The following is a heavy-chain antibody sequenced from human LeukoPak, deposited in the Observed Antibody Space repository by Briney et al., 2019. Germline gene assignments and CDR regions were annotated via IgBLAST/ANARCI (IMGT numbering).Heavy chain of an antibody. V-gene: IGHV3-9*01. Sequence: GGSLRLSCATSGFTFDDYAMHWVRQAPGKGLEWVSGISWNSGSIGYADSVKGRFTISRDNAKNSLYLQMNSLRAEDTALYYCAKDSEEGYCSGTSCSLGAFDIWGQGTMVTVSS. CDR1: GFTFDDYA. CDR2: ISWNSGSI. J-gene: IGHJ3*02. D-gene: IGHD2-2*01. CDR3: AKDSEEGYCSGTSCSLGAFDI.